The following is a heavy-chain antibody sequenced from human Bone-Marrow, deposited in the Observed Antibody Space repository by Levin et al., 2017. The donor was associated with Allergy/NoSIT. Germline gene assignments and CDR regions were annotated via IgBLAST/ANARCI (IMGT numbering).Heavy chain of an antibody. Sequence: GGSLRLSCAASGFTFSSFGMHWVRQAPGKGLEWVAIIWNDGTHKNYGDSVKGRFTISRDNTENTLYLQMNSLRVEDTAVYYCAREGSSTGWSSLEYWGQGTHVIVSS. CDR1: GFTFSSFG. D-gene: IGHD6-19*01. CDR2: IWNDGTHK. J-gene: IGHJ4*02. CDR3: AREGSSTGWSSLEY. V-gene: IGHV3-33*01.